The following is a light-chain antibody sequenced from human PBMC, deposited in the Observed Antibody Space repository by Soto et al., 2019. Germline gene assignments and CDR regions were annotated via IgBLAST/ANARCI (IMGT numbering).Light chain of an antibody. V-gene: IGKV1-17*03. J-gene: IGKJ5*01. Sequence: IQMTQSPSSLSASVGDRVTLTCRASQGISNYLAWFQQEPGKVTKRLIYGASSLQSGVPSRFSGSGSGTEFTITISSLKPEDFETYYCLQHKSYPPTFGQGTRLDIK. CDR3: LQHKSYPPT. CDR1: QGISNY. CDR2: GAS.